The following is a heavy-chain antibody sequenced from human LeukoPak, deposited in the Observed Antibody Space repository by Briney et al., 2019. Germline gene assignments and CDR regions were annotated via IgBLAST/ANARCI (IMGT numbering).Heavy chain of an antibody. CDR1: GFTFSSYE. CDR2: ISSSGSTI. CDR3: ARDPYYGDYVV. V-gene: IGHV3-48*03. D-gene: IGHD4-17*01. Sequence: PGGSLRLSCAASGFTFSSYEMNWVRQAPGKGLEWVSYISSSGSTIYYADSVKGRFTISRDNAKNSLYLQMNGLRAEDTAVYYCARDPYYGDYVVWGQGTLVTVSS. J-gene: IGHJ4*02.